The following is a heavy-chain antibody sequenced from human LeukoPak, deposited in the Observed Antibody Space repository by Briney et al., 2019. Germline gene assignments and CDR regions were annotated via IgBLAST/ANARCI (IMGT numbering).Heavy chain of an antibody. V-gene: IGHV3-7*01. Sequence: PGGSLRLSCAASGFTFSSYAMHWVRQAPGKGLEWVANIKQDGSKKSYVDSVRGRFTISRDNTMNSLYLQMSSLRAEDTAVYYCATDRGWRTSGYYLYYFEYWGQGTLVTYSS. CDR3: ATDRGWRTSGYYLYYFEY. CDR1: GFTFSSYA. D-gene: IGHD3-3*01. CDR2: IKQDGSKK. J-gene: IGHJ4*02.